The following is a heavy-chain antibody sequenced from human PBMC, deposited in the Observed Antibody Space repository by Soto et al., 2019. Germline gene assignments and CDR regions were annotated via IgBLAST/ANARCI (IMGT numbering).Heavy chain of an antibody. CDR3: ATHSPVAGADLDL. CDR1: GYTFSGYY. D-gene: IGHD2-8*02. CDR2: INANSGGT. V-gene: IGHV1-2*02. Sequence: ASVKVSCKASGYTFSGYYMHWVRQAPGQGLEWMGWINANSGGTKYAQKFQGRVTMTRDASISTAYMELRRLTSDDTAVYYCATHSPVAGADLDLWGQGALVTVYS. J-gene: IGHJ4*02.